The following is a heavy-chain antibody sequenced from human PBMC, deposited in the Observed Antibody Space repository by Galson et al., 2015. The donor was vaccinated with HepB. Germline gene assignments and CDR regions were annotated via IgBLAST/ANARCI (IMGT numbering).Heavy chain of an antibody. D-gene: IGHD2-15*01. CDR3: ARERLGGYYYMDV. J-gene: IGHJ6*03. V-gene: IGHV3-30-3*01. CDR1: GFTFSSYA. Sequence: SLRLSCAASGFTFSSYAMNWVRQAPGKGLEWVSVISYDGSNKYFADSVKGRFTISRDNSKNTLYLQMNSLRAEDTALYYCARERLGGYYYMDVWGKGTTVTVSS. CDR2: ISYDGSNK.